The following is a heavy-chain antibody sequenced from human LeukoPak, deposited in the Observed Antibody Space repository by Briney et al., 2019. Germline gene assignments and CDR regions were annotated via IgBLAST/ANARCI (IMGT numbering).Heavy chain of an antibody. CDR2: INPGGGSA. CDR3: ARERGELHRELDS. V-gene: IGHV1-46*01. Sequence: GASVKVSCKASGYTFTTHFIHWVRQAPGQGLQWMGMINPGGGSAIYAQKFQGRVTMTSDTSTSTVYMELRSLRSEDTALYFCARERGELHRELDSWGQGTLVTVSS. D-gene: IGHD1-26*01. CDR1: GYTFTTHF. J-gene: IGHJ4*02.